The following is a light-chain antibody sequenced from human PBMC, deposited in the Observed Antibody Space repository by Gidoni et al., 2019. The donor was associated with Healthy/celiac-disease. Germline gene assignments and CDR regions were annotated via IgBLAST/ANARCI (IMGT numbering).Light chain of an antibody. V-gene: IGKV1-9*01. CDR2: AAS. CDR1: QGISSY. Sequence: DIQFTHSPSFLSASVGDRVTITCRAIQGISSYLAWYQQKPGKAPKLLIYAASTLQGGVPSRFSGSGSGTEFTLTISSLQPEDFAIYYCQQLSSSPLTFGPXTKVDIK. CDR3: QQLSSSPLT. J-gene: IGKJ3*01.